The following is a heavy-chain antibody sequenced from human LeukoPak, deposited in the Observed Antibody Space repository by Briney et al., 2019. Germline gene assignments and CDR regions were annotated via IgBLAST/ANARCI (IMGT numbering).Heavy chain of an antibody. CDR3: ARGRALSTTNFDY. CDR1: GGSISSGSYY. V-gene: IGHV4-61*02. J-gene: IGHJ4*02. Sequence: PSQTLSLTCTVSGGSISSGSYYWSWIRQPAGKGLEWIGRIYTSGSTNYNPSLKSRVTISVDTSKNQFSLKLSSVTAADTAVYYCARGRALSTTNFDYWGQGTLVTVSS. CDR2: IYTSGST. D-gene: IGHD2-2*01.